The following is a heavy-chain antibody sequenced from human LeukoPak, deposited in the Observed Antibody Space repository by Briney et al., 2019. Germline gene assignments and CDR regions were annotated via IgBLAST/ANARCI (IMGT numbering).Heavy chain of an antibody. CDR2: ISYDGNNK. V-gene: IGHV3-30*03. Sequence: PGRSLRLSCAASGFTFSNFAMHWVRQAPGKGLEWVAVISYDGNNKYYADSVKGRFTISRDNAKNSLYLQMNSLRAEDTAVYYCARETRVRWTDYWGQGILVTVSS. CDR1: GFTFSNFA. D-gene: IGHD5-24*01. J-gene: IGHJ4*02. CDR3: ARETRVRWTDY.